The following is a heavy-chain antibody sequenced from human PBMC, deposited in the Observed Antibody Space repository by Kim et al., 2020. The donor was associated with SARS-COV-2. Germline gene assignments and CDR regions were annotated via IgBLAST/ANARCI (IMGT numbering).Heavy chain of an antibody. D-gene: IGHD6-19*01. V-gene: IGHV3-21*04. Sequence: GWSLRLSCSASGFTFSSYSMNWVRQAPGKGLEWISSISSSSSYIYYADSVKGRFTISRDNARPSLYLQMNSLRAADTSVYYCAIVLTIGWSDFDYWCQGT. CDR1: GFTFSSYS. CDR3: AIVLTIGWSDFDY. J-gene: IGHJ4*02. CDR2: ISSSSSYI.